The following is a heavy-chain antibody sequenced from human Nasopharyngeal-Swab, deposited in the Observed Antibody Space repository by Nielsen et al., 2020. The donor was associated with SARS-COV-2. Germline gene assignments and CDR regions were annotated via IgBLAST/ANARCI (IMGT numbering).Heavy chain of an antibody. D-gene: IGHD3-10*01. V-gene: IGHV3-33*01. CDR3: VSAGSIEY. J-gene: IGHJ4*02. CDR2: IWYDGSKK. CDR1: GFTYKYG. Sequence: LSLTCVASGFTYKYGMNWVRQAPGKGLEWVSVIWYDGSKKFYAESVKGRFSISRDESKNAVYLQMSSLRVEDTAVYYCVSAGSIEYWGPGTLVTVSS.